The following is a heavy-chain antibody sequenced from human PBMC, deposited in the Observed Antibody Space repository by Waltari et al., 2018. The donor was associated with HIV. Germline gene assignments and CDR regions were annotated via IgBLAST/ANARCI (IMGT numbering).Heavy chain of an antibody. J-gene: IGHJ3*02. CDR2: INHSGST. D-gene: IGHD3-3*01. CDR1: GGSFSGYY. V-gene: IGHV4-34*01. Sequence: QVQLQQWGAGLLKPSETLSLTCAVYGGSFSGYYWSWIRQPPGKGLEWIGEINHSGSTNYNPSLKSRFTISVDTSKNQFSLKLSSVTAADTAVYYCARARFWSGFDAFDIWGQGTMVTVSS. CDR3: ARARFWSGFDAFDI.